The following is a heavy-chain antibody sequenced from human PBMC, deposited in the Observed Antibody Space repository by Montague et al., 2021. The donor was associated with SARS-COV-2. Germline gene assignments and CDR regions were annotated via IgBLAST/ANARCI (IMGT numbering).Heavy chain of an antibody. J-gene: IGHJ6*02. CDR1: GGSISSRSYY. V-gene: IGHV4-61*02. CDR3: ARDRPPVATTFYYYYYGMDV. Sequence: TLSLTCAISGGSISSRSYYWGWIRQPAGKGLEWIGRIYTSGSTNYNPSLKSRVTISVDTSKNQFSLKLSSVTAADTAVYYCARDRPPVATTFYYYYYGMDVWGQGTTVTVSS. CDR2: IYTSGST. D-gene: IGHD5-12*01.